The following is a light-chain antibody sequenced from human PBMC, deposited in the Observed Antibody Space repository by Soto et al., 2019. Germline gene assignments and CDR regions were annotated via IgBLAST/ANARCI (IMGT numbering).Light chain of an antibody. V-gene: IGLV2-14*01. CDR1: GSDVGGYNY. CDR2: DVS. CDR3: RSYTSASTPVV. Sequence: QSALTQPASVSGSPGQSITISGTGTGSDVGGYNYVSWYQQHPGKAPKVMIYDVSNRPSGVSNRFSGSKSGNTASLTISGLQAEDEADYYCRSYTSASTPVVFGVGTKLNVL. J-gene: IGLJ2*01.